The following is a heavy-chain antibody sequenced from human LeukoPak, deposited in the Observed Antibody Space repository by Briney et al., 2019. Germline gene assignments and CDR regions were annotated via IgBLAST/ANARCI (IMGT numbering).Heavy chain of an antibody. CDR3: ARDGLFVPEEVDAFDI. CDR1: GYTFTGYY. J-gene: IGHJ3*02. D-gene: IGHD3/OR15-3a*01. CDR2: INPNSGGT. Sequence: GASVKVSCKASGYTFTGYYMHWVRQAPGQGLEWMGWINPNSGGTNYAQKFQGRVTMTRDTSISTAYMELSRLRSDDTAVYYCARDGLFVPEEVDAFDIWGQGTMVTVSS. V-gene: IGHV1-2*02.